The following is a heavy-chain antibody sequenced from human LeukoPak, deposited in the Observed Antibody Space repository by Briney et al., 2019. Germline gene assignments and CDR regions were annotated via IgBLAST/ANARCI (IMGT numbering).Heavy chain of an antibody. D-gene: IGHD1-26*01. J-gene: IGHJ3*02. V-gene: IGHV1-18*01. CDR1: GYTFASYG. Sequence: EASVRVSCKASGYTFASYGISWVRQAPGQGLEWMGWISAYNGNTNYAQKLQGRVTMTTDTSTSTAYMELRSLRSDDTAVYYCAREVVPYSGKRRGDAFDIWGQGTMVTVSS. CDR3: AREVVPYSGKRRGDAFDI. CDR2: ISAYNGNT.